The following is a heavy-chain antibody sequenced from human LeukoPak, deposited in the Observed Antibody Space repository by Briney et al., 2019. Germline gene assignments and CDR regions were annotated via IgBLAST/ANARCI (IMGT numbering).Heavy chain of an antibody. CDR1: GFTFSSYW. CDR3: ARAYYYDSSGYFSSPSL. CDR2: INSDGTYT. J-gene: IGHJ3*01. D-gene: IGHD3-22*01. Sequence: GGSLRLSCAASGFTFSSYWMHWVRQAPGEGLVWVSHINSDGTYTNYADSVKGRFTISRDNAKNSLYLQMNSLRAEDTAVYYCARAYYYDSSGYFSSPSLWGQGTMVTVSS. V-gene: IGHV3-74*01.